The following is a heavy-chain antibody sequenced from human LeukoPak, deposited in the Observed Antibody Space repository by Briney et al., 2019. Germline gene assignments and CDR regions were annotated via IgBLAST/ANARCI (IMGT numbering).Heavy chain of an antibody. V-gene: IGHV1-69*13. CDR3: ASCSGGSCYFDY. CDR2: IIPIFGTA. D-gene: IGHD2-15*01. Sequence: ASVKVSCKASGGTFSSYAISWVRQAPGQGLEWMGGIIPIFGTANYAQKFQGRVTITADESTSTAYMELSSLRSEHTAVYYCASCSGGSCYFDYWGQGTLVTVSS. CDR1: GGTFSSYA. J-gene: IGHJ4*02.